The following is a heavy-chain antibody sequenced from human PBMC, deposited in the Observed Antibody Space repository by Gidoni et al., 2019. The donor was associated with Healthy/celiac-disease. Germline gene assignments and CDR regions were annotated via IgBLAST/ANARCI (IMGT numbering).Heavy chain of an antibody. V-gene: IGHV3-73*01. CDR3: TRLEYGRGFGY. J-gene: IGHJ4*02. CDR2: IRSKANSYAT. CDR1: GFTFSGSA. D-gene: IGHD4-17*01. Sequence: EVQLVESGGGLVQPGGSLKLSCAAPGFTFSGSAMHWFRQASGKGLEWVGRIRSKANSYATAYAASVKGRFTISRDDSKNTAYLQMNSLKTEDTAVYYCTRLEYGRGFGYWGQGTLVTVSS.